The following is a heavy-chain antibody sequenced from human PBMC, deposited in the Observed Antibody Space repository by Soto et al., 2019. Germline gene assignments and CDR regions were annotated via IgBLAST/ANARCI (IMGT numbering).Heavy chain of an antibody. CDR3: ARRSSSSLGSLFDP. J-gene: IGHJ5*02. CDR1: GGSFSAYY. Sequence: SETLSLTCAVYGGSFSAYYWSWVRQPPGKGLEWIGAMYYTGNKNYNPSLESRVTMSVDTSKNQFSLKLSSVTPTDTAVYYCARRSSSSLGSLFDPWGRGILVTVSS. CDR2: MYYTGNK. V-gene: IGHV4-34*01. D-gene: IGHD6-6*01.